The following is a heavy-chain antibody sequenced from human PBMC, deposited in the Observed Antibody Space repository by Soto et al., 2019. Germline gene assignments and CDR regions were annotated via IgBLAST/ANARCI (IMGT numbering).Heavy chain of an antibody. J-gene: IGHJ4*02. CDR2: INSDGSST. V-gene: IGHV3-74*01. CDR3: ARVSREVVPAAIDY. CDR1: GFTFSSYW. D-gene: IGHD2-2*01. Sequence: EVQLVESGGGLVQPGGSLRLSCAASGFTFSSYWIHWVRQAPGKGLVWVSRINSDGSSTTYADSVKGRFTISRDNAKNTLYLQMTSLRAEDTAVYYCARVSREVVPAAIDYWGQGTLVTFSS.